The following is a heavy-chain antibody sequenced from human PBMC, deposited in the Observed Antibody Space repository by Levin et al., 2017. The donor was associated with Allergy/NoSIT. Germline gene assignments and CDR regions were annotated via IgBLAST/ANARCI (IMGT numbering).Heavy chain of an antibody. Sequence: GESLKIPCAASGFTFSSYAMSWVRQAPGKGLEWVSAISGSGGSTYYADSVKGRFTISRDNSKNTLYLQMNSLRAEDTAVYYCAKLRDSSSWYYEAYWGQGTLVTVSS. D-gene: IGHD6-13*01. CDR3: AKLRDSSSWYYEAY. CDR1: GFTFSSYA. CDR2: ISGSGGST. J-gene: IGHJ4*02. V-gene: IGHV3-23*01.